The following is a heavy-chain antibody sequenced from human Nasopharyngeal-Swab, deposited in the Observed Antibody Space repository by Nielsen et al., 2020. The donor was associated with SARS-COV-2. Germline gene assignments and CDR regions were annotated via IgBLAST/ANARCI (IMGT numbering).Heavy chain of an antibody. CDR2: ISGSGGST. Sequence: VRQAPGKGLEWVSLISGSGGSTYYADSVKGRFTISRDNSKNTLYLQMNSLRAEDTAVYYCAKDLKAGGSVYYYDSSGYYYGRGYYYGMDVWGQGTTVTVSS. V-gene: IGHV3-23*01. CDR3: AKDLKAGGSVYYYDSSGYYYGRGYYYGMDV. J-gene: IGHJ6*02. D-gene: IGHD3-22*01.